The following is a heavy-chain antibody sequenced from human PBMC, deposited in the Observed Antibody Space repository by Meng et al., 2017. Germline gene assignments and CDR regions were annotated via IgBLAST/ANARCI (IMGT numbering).Heavy chain of an antibody. CDR1: GFTFSSYG. D-gene: IGHD6-19*01. Sequence: VQLVESGGGVVQPGRSLRLSCAASGFTFSSYGMHWVRHAPGKGLEWVAVIWYDGSNKYYADSVKGRFTISRDNSKNTLYLQMNSLRAEDTAVYYCARDQSSGWPFDYWGQGTLVTVSS. J-gene: IGHJ4*02. CDR2: IWYDGSNK. CDR3: ARDQSSGWPFDY. V-gene: IGHV3-33*01.